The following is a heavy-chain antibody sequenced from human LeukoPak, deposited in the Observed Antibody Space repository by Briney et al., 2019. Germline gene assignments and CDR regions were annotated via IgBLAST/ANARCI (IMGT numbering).Heavy chain of an antibody. CDR3: ARVTGGDKFDF. Sequence: ASVKVSCKAAGYTLSTYGITWVRQAPGQGLEWVGWITSYNGNTNYAEKFQGRVTMTADTSTSTAYMELRSLRSDDTAVYYCARVTGGDKFDFWGQGTLVTVSS. CDR2: ITSYNGNT. V-gene: IGHV1-18*01. D-gene: IGHD2-21*02. CDR1: GYTLSTYG. J-gene: IGHJ4*02.